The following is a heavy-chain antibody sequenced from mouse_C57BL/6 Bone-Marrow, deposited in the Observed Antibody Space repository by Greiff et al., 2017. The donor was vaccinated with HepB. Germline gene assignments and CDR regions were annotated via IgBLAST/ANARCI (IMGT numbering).Heavy chain of an antibody. CDR2: IYWDDDK. CDR3: ARRSYYGSSYEYFDV. J-gene: IGHJ1*03. CDR1: GFSLSTSGMG. V-gene: IGHV8-12*01. Sequence: QVTLKESGPGILQSSQTLSLTCSFSGFSLSTSGMGVSWIRQPSGKGLEWLAHIYWDDDKRYNPSLKSRLTISKDTSRNQVFLKITSVDTADTATYYCARRSYYGSSYEYFDVWGTGTTVTVSS. D-gene: IGHD1-1*01.